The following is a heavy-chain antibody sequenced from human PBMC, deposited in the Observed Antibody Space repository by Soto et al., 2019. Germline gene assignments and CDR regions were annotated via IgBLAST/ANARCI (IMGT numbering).Heavy chain of an antibody. Sequence: EVQLLESGGDLVQPGGSLRLSCAASGFTFTSYAMSWIRQATGKGLEWVSAITGGGDNTYYADSVKGRLTISRDNSKNTLYLQMNSLRAEDTAFYYCTQDGGSRDWLTVNWGQGTLVTVSS. V-gene: IGHV3-23*01. D-gene: IGHD3-9*01. CDR3: TQDGGSRDWLTVN. J-gene: IGHJ4*02. CDR1: GFTFTSYA. CDR2: ITGGGDNT.